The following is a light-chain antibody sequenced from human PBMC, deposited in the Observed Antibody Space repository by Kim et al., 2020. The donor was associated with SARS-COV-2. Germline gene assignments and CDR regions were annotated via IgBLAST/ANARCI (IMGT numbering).Light chain of an antibody. CDR2: GKN. J-gene: IGLJ2*01. V-gene: IGLV3-19*01. CDR3: NSRDSSVNRVVV. CDR1: SVRGYY. Sequence: LGRTVRITCQSDSVRGYYASCSQTKPGHAPVLVIYGKNNRPSGLPGRFSGSSSGNTASLTITGAQAEDEADYYCNSRDSSVNRVVVFGGGTQLTVL.